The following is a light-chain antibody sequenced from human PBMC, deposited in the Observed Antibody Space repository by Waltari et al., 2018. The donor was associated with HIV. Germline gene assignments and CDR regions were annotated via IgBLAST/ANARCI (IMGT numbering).Light chain of an antibody. CDR2: AAS. CDR1: QGISDY. Sequence: AIRMTQSPSSFSASTGDRVTITCRASQGISDYLAWYQQKPGEAPKLLIYAASTLQTGVPSRFSGSGSGTDFTLTISCLQSEDFATYYCQHYYDYPWTFGQGTKVEIK. V-gene: IGKV1-8*01. J-gene: IGKJ1*01. CDR3: QHYYDYPWT.